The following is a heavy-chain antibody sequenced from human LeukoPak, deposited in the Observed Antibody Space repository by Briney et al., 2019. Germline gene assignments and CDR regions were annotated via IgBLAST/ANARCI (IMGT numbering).Heavy chain of an antibody. Sequence: GGSLRLSCAASGFTFSSYSMNWVRQAPGQGLEWVSYISSSSSTIYYADSVKGRFTISRDNAKNSLYLQMSSLRAEDTAVYYCARVVNWIYYYYYMDVWGKGTTVTVSS. CDR3: ARVVNWIYYYYYMDV. D-gene: IGHD1-20*01. CDR2: ISSSSSTI. V-gene: IGHV3-48*04. CDR1: GFTFSSYS. J-gene: IGHJ6*03.